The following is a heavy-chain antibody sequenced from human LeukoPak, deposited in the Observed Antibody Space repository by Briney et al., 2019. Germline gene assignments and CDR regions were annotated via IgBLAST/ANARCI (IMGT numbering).Heavy chain of an antibody. CDR2: IYYSGST. CDR3: ARDKGYYDFPQGWFDP. Sequence: SETLSLTCAVSGGSISSGGYSWSWIRQPPGKGLEWIGYIYYSGSTNYNPSLKSRVTISVDTSKNQFSLKLSSVTAADTAVYYCARDKGYYDFPQGWFDPWGQGTLVTVSS. J-gene: IGHJ5*02. CDR1: GGSISSGGYS. V-gene: IGHV4-61*08. D-gene: IGHD3-3*01.